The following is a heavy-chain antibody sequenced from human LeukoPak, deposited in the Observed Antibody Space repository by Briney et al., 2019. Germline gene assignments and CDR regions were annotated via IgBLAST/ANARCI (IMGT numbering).Heavy chain of an antibody. V-gene: IGHV3-48*03. CDR3: ARGGGGWELTDRGFDY. CDR2: ISSSGSTI. J-gene: IGHJ4*02. D-gene: IGHD1-26*01. CDR1: GFTFSSYE. Sequence: QPGGSLRLSCAASGFTFSSYEMNWVRQAPGKGLEWVSYISSSGSTIYYADSVKGRFTISRDNAKNSLYLQMNSLRAEDTAVYYCARGGGGWELTDRGFDYWGQGTLVTVSS.